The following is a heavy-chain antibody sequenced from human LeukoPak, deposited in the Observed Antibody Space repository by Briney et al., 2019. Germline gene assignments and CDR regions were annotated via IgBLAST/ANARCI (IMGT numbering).Heavy chain of an antibody. CDR2: IYYSGST. V-gene: IGHV4-39*07. CDR3: ARRITYYYGMDV. J-gene: IGHJ6*02. Sequence: SETLSLTCTVSGGSISSSSYYWGWIRQPPGKGLEWIGSIYYSGSTYYNPSLESRVTISVDTSKNQFSLKLSSVTAADTAVYYCARRITYYYGMDVWGQGTTVTVSS. CDR1: GGSISSSSYY.